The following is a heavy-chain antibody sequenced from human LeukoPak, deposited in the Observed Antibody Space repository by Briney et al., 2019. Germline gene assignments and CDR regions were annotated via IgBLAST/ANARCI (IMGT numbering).Heavy chain of an antibody. CDR2: INPNSGGT. CDR1: GYTFTGYY. V-gene: IGHV1-2*04. CDR3: ARDRRDSSSWYGEIDY. Sequence: ASVKVSCKASGYTFTGYYMHWVRQAPGQGLEWMGWINPNSGGTNYAQKFQGWVTMTRDTSISTAYMELSRLRSDDTAVYYCARDRRDSSSWYGEIDYWGQGTLVTVSS. D-gene: IGHD6-13*01. J-gene: IGHJ4*02.